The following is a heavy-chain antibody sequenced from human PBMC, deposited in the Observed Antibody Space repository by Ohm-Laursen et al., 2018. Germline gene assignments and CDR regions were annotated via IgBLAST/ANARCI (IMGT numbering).Heavy chain of an antibody. D-gene: IGHD2-21*01. Sequence: SLRLSCTASGFAFSTYAMSWVRQAPGKGLEWVSGISGSGGNTYYADSVKGRFTISRDNSKNTLYLQMSSLRTEDTAVYYCAKCGPNYFDYWGQGTRVTVSS. J-gene: IGHJ4*02. CDR1: GFAFSTYA. CDR3: AKCGPNYFDY. CDR2: ISGSGGNT. V-gene: IGHV3-23*01.